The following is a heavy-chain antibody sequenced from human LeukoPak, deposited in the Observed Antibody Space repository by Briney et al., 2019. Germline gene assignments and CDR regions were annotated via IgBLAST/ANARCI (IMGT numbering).Heavy chain of an antibody. Sequence: GGSLRLSCAASGFTFSSYGMHWVRQAPGKGLEWVAFIRYDGSNKYYADSVKGRFTISRDNSKNTLYLQMNSLRAEDTAVYYCAREKYSGYANPPPAYWGQGTLVTVSS. CDR2: IRYDGSNK. CDR3: AREKYSGYANPPPAY. J-gene: IGHJ4*02. D-gene: IGHD5-12*01. CDR1: GFTFSSYG. V-gene: IGHV3-30*02.